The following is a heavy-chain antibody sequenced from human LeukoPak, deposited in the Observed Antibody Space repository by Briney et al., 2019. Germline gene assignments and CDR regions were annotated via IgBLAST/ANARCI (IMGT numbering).Heavy chain of an antibody. CDR1: GVTFSSYW. V-gene: IGHV3-74*01. Sequence: SGGSLRLSCAASGVTFSSYWMHWVRQAPGKGLVWVTRINSDGSSTSYADSVKGRFTISRDNAKNTLYLQMNSLRAEDTAVYYCATFRGYYDFDYWGQGTLVTVSS. J-gene: IGHJ4*02. CDR3: ATFRGYYDFDY. D-gene: IGHD3-22*01. CDR2: INSDGSST.